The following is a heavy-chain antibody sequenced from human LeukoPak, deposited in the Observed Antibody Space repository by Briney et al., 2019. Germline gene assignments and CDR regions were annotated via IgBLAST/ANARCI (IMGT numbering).Heavy chain of an antibody. V-gene: IGHV3-23*01. CDR1: GFTFSSYA. CDR3: AKFGLYSSGWYDFDY. Sequence: GGSLRLSCAASGFTFSSYAMSWVRQAPGEGLEWVSAISGSGGSTYYADSVEGRFTISRVNSKNTLYLQMNSLRAEDTAVYYCAKFGLYSSGWYDFDYWGQGTLVTVSS. D-gene: IGHD6-19*01. CDR2: ISGSGGST. J-gene: IGHJ4*02.